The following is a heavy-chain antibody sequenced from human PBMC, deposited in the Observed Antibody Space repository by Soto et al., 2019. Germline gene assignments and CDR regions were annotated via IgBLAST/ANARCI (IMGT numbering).Heavy chain of an antibody. D-gene: IGHD3-10*01. CDR2: IYHSGST. J-gene: IGHJ4*02. CDR3: ARSDYYGVLKSLDH. V-gene: IGHV4-30-2*01. CDR1: GGSIISGGYS. Sequence: TLSLTSAVSGGSIISGGYSGSWIRQPPGKGLEWIGYIYHSGSTYYNPSLKSRVTISVDRSKNQFSLKLSSVTAADTAVYYCARSDYYGVLKSLDHWGQGTPVTVSS.